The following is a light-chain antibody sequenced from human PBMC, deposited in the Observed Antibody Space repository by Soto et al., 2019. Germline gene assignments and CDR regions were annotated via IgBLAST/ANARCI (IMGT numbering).Light chain of an antibody. Sequence: DIVMTQSPATLSESPGERVTLSCRASQNINSNLAWYQQKPGQPPRLLIYDATSRATGIPSRFSGSGSGTDFTLTIISLQSEDFAVYFCQQYHDSPPLTFGGGTKVEIK. CDR2: DAT. CDR1: QNINSN. J-gene: IGKJ4*01. V-gene: IGKV3D-15*01. CDR3: QQYHDSPPLT.